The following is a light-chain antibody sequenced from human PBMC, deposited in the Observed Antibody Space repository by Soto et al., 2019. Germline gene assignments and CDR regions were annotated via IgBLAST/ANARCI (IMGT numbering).Light chain of an antibody. CDR3: QQYNNWTWT. Sequence: EFVLTQSPGTLSLSPGERATLSCRASQTVRNNYLAWYQQKAGQDPRLLIYDASSRATGIPDRFSGGGSGTDFTLTISRLETEDFAIYECQQYNNWTWTVGQGTKVDIK. CDR2: DAS. V-gene: IGKV3D-20*02. J-gene: IGKJ1*01. CDR1: QTVRNNY.